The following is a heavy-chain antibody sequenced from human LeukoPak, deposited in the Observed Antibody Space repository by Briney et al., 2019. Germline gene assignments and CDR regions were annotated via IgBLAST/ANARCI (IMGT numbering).Heavy chain of an antibody. D-gene: IGHD3-22*01. V-gene: IGHV1-2*02. J-gene: IGHJ3*02. Sequence: GASVKVSCKASGYTFTGYYMHWVRQAPGQGLEWMGWINPNSGGTNYAQKFQGRVTMTRDTSISTAYMELSRLRSDDTAVYYCARPRITMTHDAFDIWGQGTMVTVSS. CDR3: ARPRITMTHDAFDI. CDR1: GYTFTGYY. CDR2: INPNSGGT.